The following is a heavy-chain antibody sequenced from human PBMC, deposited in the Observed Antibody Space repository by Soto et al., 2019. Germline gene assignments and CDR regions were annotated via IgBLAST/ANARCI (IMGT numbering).Heavy chain of an antibody. CDR3: ARDLRYSGYDSYYYGMDV. D-gene: IGHD5-12*01. CDR2: ISAYNGNT. Sequence: ASVKVSCKASGYTFTSYGISWVRQAPGQGLEWMGWISAYNGNTNYAQKLQGRVTMTTDTSTSTAYMELRSLRSDDTAVYYCARDLRYSGYDSYYYGMDVWGQGTTVTV. J-gene: IGHJ6*02. V-gene: IGHV1-18*04. CDR1: GYTFTSYG.